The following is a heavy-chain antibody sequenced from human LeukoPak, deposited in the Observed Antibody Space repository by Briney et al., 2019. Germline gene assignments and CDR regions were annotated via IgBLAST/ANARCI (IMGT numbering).Heavy chain of an antibody. CDR1: GYTFTSYG. CDR3: ARIYCSSTSCYYFDY. J-gene: IGHJ4*02. CDR2: INVNSGGT. V-gene: IGHV1-2*02. Sequence: ASVKVSCKASGYTFTSYGISWVRQAPGQGLEWMGWINVNSGGTNYAQKFQGRVTMTRDTSISTAYMELSRLRSDDTAVYYCARIYCSSTSCYYFDYWGQGTLVTVSS. D-gene: IGHD2-2*01.